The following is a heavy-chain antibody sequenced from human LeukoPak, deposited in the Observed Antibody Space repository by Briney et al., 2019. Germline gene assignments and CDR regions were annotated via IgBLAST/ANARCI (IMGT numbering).Heavy chain of an antibody. V-gene: IGHV3-53*01. CDR2: IYSGGST. CDR1: AFTFSTYG. CDR3: ARYHYDSSGYPYYFDY. D-gene: IGHD3-22*01. Sequence: TGGSLRLSCAASAFTFSTYGMNWVRHAPGKGLEWVSVIYSGGSTYYADSVKGRFTISRDNSKNTLYLQMNSLRAEDTAVYYCARYHYDSSGYPYYFDYWGQGTLVTVSS. J-gene: IGHJ4*02.